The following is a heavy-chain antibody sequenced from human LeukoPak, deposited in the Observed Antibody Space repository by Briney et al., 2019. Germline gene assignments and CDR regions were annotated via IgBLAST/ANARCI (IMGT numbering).Heavy chain of an antibody. Sequence: PGGSLRLSCAASGFTFSSYAMRWVRQAPGKGLEWVSAVSGSGGSTYYADSVKGRFTSSRDNSKDTLYLQMNSLRAEDTAVYHCAKAVATATPRYYYYGMDVWGQGTTVTVSS. J-gene: IGHJ6*02. CDR2: VSGSGGST. V-gene: IGHV3-23*01. D-gene: IGHD2-15*01. CDR1: GFTFSSYA. CDR3: AKAVATATPRYYYYGMDV.